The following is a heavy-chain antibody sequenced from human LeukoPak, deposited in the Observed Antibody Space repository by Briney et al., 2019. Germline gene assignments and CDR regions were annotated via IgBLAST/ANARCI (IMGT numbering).Heavy chain of an antibody. CDR1: GGTFSSYA. V-gene: IGHV1-69*13. D-gene: IGHD3-10*01. CDR2: IIPIFGTA. Sequence: SVKVSCKASGGTFSSYAISWVRQAPGQGLEWMGGIIPIFGTANYAQKFQGRVTITADESTSTAYMELSSLRSEDTAVYYCARDGPDYYGSYGMDVWGQGTTVTVSS. CDR3: ARDGPDYYGSYGMDV. J-gene: IGHJ6*02.